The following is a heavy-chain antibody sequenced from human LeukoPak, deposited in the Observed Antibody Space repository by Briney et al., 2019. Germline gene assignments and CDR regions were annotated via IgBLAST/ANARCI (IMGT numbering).Heavy chain of an antibody. V-gene: IGHV3-23*01. Sequence: GGSLRLSCAASGFTFSSYAMSWVRQAPGKGLEWVSAISGSGGSTYYADSVKGRFTISRDNSKNTLYLQMNSLRAEDTAVYYCAKGPYSSGWYKRYYFDYWGQGTLVTVSS. J-gene: IGHJ4*02. D-gene: IGHD6-19*01. CDR1: GFTFSSYA. CDR3: AKGPYSSGWYKRYYFDY. CDR2: ISGSGGST.